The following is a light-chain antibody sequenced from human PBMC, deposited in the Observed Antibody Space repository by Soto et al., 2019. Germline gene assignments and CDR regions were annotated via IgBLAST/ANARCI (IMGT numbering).Light chain of an antibody. CDR2: DTT. Sequence: QSVVPHESSLTLPPGRIVTLTCGSSTGAVTNGHYPYWFQQKPGQAPRTLIYDTTNRHSWTPARFSGSLLGGKAALTLSGAQPEDEAEYYCLLSYNGHYVFGTGTKVTVL. CDR1: TGAVTNGHY. CDR3: LLSYNGHYV. V-gene: IGLV7-46*01. J-gene: IGLJ1*01.